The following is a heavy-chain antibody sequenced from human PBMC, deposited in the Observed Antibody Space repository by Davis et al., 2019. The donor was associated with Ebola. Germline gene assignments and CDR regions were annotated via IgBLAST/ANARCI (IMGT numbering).Heavy chain of an antibody. V-gene: IGHV3-21*04. CDR2: ISSRSSYI. J-gene: IGHJ4*02. CDR1: GFTFSSYS. CDR3: AKIPPGYCTSGSCPLDY. D-gene: IGHD2-8*01. Sequence: GESLKLSCAASGFTFSSYSMNWVRQAPGKGLGWVSSISSRSSYIYYADSVKGRFTISRDNSKKTLYLQVNSLRAEDTATYYCAKIPPGYCTSGSCPLDYWGQGTQVTVSS.